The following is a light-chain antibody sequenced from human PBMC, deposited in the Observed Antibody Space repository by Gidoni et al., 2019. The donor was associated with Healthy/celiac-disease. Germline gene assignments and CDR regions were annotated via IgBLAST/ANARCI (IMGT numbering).Light chain of an antibody. CDR1: QSVSSSY. Sequence: EIVLTQSPGTLSLSPGERATLSCRASQSVSSSYSAWYQQKPRRAPRLLIYGASSKTTGTPNRLSGSGSGTDFTLTISRLEPEDFAVYYCRQYGSSLFTFGGGTKVEIK. CDR2: GAS. CDR3: RQYGSSLFT. J-gene: IGKJ4*01. V-gene: IGKV3-20*01.